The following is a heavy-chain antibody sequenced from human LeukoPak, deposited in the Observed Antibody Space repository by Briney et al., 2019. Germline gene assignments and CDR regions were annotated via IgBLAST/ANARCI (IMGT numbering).Heavy chain of an antibody. CDR2: VSGSGAGT. Sequence: GGSLRLSCAASGFTFSSYAMSWVRQAPGKGLEWVSVVSGSGAGTYYADSVKGRFTISRDNSKNTLYLQMNTLRAEDTAVYYCARGRGYGAYDWNDYWGQGTLVTVSS. J-gene: IGHJ4*02. CDR3: ARGRGYGAYDWNDY. V-gene: IGHV3-23*01. CDR1: GFTFSSYA. D-gene: IGHD5-12*01.